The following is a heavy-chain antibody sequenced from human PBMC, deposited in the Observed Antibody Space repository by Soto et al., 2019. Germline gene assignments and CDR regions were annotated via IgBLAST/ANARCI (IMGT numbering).Heavy chain of an antibody. V-gene: IGHV3-30*18. J-gene: IGHJ4*02. Sequence: QVQLLASGGGGVQPGRSLGLSCAASEFSFGTYGMHLVRQAPGKGLEWLAFVSYDAGSANYAASVKGRFSISRDNSKNTLFLQMISLTAEDAAVYYCAKGDVQFGVQAICAQWVQRSLVPV. CDR1: EFSFGTYG. D-gene: IGHD3-10*01. CDR2: VSYDAGSA. CDR3: AKGDVQFGVQAICAQ.